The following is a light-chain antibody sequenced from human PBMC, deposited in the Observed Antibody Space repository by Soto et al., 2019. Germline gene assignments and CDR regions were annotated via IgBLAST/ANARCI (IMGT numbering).Light chain of an antibody. CDR1: QNVNNR. J-gene: IGKJ5*01. CDR3: QQYAEGTTIT. V-gene: IGKV3-20*01. Sequence: EILLTQSPGSLSVFPGERASLSCRASQNVNNRLAWYQQKAGQAPRLLISGASSRATGIPDRFSGSGSGTDFTLTISRLESDDFALYYCQQYAEGTTITFGHGTRLEIK. CDR2: GAS.